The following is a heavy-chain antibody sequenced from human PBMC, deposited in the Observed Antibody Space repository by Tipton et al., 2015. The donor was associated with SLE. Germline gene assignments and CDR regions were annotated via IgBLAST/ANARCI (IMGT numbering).Heavy chain of an antibody. CDR3: TRVRDIVVVIAIGYFDY. CDR1: GFTFGDYA. J-gene: IGHJ4*02. CDR2: IRSKAYGGTT. Sequence: SLRLSCTASGFTFGDYAMSWVRQAPGKGLEWVGFIRSKAYGGTTEYAASVKGRFTISRDDSKSIAYLQMNSLKTEDTVVYYCTRVRDIVVVIAIGYFDYWGQGTLVTVSS. D-gene: IGHD2-21*01. V-gene: IGHV3-49*04.